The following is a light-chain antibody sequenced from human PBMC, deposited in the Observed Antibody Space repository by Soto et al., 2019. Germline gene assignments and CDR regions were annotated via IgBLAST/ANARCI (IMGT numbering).Light chain of an antibody. CDR3: LLHYSDSLA. V-gene: IGLV7-46*01. Sequence: QAVVTQEPSLTVSPGGTVTLTCGSSTGAVTSGHYPYWFQQKPGQAPRTLIYDTTNKHSWTPARFSGSLLGGKAALTLSGAQPEDEADYYCLLHYSDSLAFGGVTKLTVL. J-gene: IGLJ2*01. CDR1: TGAVTSGHY. CDR2: DTT.